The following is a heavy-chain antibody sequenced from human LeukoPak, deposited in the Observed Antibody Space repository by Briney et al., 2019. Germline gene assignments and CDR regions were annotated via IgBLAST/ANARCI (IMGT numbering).Heavy chain of an antibody. D-gene: IGHD2-15*01. CDR1: GGPISSSSYH. Sequence: SEPLPLTRTLSGGPISSSSYHYGRIPQPPAEGLGWNGRIYNNRRPSYNPSLKSRLTISVDTSKNPFSLKLSSVTAADTAVYYCARRSMDLGYCSGGSCYSSSYFDLWCRGTRVTVSA. V-gene: IGHV4-39*01. CDR3: ARRSMDLGYCSGGSCYSSSYFDL. CDR2: IYNNRRP. J-gene: IGHJ2*01.